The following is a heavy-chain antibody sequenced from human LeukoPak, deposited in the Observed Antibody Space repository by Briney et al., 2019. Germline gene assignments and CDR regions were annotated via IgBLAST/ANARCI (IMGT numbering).Heavy chain of an antibody. CDR2: IGSDGNTG. V-gene: IGHV3-48*03. J-gene: IGHJ3*02. D-gene: IGHD4-17*01. CDR1: GFPFSSYE. Sequence: GGSLRLSCAPPGFPFSSYEMNWVRPTPGKRRWWVSYIGSDGNTGYYADSLKGRFTISRDNAKNSLYLQMNSLRAEDTAIYYCARDIADYGDAFDIWGQGTMVTVSS. CDR3: ARDIADYGDAFDI.